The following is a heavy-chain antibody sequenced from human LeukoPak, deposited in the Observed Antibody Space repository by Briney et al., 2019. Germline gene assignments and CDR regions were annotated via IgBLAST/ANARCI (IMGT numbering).Heavy chain of an antibody. CDR1: GGSFSGHY. CDR3: ARGGGYCSSTSCYPNAFDI. CDR2: INHSGST. Sequence: PSETLSLTCAVYGGSFSGHYWSWIRQPPGKGLEWIGEINHSGSTNYNPSLKSRVTISVDTSKNQFSLKLSSVTAADTAVYYCARGGGYCSSTSCYPNAFDIWGQGTMVTVSS. J-gene: IGHJ3*02. D-gene: IGHD2-2*01. V-gene: IGHV4-34*01.